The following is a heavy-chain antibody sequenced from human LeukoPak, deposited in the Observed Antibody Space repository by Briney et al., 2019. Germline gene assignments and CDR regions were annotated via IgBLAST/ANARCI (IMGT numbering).Heavy chain of an antibody. CDR1: GFTVSSNY. J-gene: IGHJ4*02. D-gene: IGHD3-16*02. CDR2: IYSGGST. V-gene: IGHV3-66*02. CDR3: ARDIVWGSYRYTGC. Sequence: PGGSLRLSCAASGFTVSSNYMIWVRQAPGKGLEWVSVIYSGGSTYYADSVKGRFTISRDNSKNTLYLQMNSLRAEDTAVYYCARDIVWGSYRYTGCWGQGTLVTVPS.